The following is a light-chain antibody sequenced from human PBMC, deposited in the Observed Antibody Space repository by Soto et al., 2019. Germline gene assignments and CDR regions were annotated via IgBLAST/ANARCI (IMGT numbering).Light chain of an antibody. CDR3: MQALQTPST. J-gene: IGKJ1*01. Sequence: DIVMTQSPLSLPVTPGEPASISCRSSQSFLHSNGYNYLDWYLQKPGQSPQLLIYLGSNRASGVPDRFSGSGSGTDFTLKISRVEAEDVGVYYCMQALQTPSTFGQGTKVEIK. CDR2: LGS. CDR1: QSFLHSNGYNY. V-gene: IGKV2-28*01.